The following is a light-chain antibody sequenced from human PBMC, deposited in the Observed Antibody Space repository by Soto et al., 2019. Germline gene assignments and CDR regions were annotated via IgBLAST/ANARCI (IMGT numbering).Light chain of an antibody. CDR3: QHYGISPPDN. J-gene: IGKJ2*01. V-gene: IGKV3-20*01. Sequence: EIVLTQSPGALSLSPGDRATLSCRVSQSVSRTYLAWYQQRPGLAPRLLIYGTSNRASVIPDRFSGSGSGTDFTLTISRLEPEDSAVYYCQHYGISPPDNFGQGTRLEIK. CDR1: QSVSRTY. CDR2: GTS.